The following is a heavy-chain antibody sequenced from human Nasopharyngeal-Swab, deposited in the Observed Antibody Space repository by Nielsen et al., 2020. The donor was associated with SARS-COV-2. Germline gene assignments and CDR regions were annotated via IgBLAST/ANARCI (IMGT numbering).Heavy chain of an antibody. D-gene: IGHD6-13*01. J-gene: IGHJ6*04. V-gene: IGHV3-30*03. CDR3: ARAWQQLADV. CDR1: GFTFSDYY. CDR2: ISYDGSNK. Sequence: GGSLRLSCAASGFTFSDYYMSWVRQAPGKGLEWVAVISYDGSNKYYADSVKGRFTISRDNAKNTLYLQMNSLRAEDTAVYYCARAWQQLADVWGKGTTVTVSS.